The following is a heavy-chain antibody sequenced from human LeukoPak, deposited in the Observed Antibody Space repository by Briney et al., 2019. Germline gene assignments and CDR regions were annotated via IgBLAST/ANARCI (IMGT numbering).Heavy chain of an antibody. CDR1: GGSISSYY. CDR3: AITAPYYYDSSGYYKDHAFDI. V-gene: IGHV4-4*07. Sequence: SETLSLTCTVSGGSISSYYWSWIRQPAGKGLGWIGRIYTSGSTNYNPSLKSRVTMSVDTSKNQFSLKLSSVTAADTAVYYCAITAPYYYDSSGYYKDHAFDIWGQGTMVTVSS. D-gene: IGHD3-22*01. CDR2: IYTSGST. J-gene: IGHJ3*02.